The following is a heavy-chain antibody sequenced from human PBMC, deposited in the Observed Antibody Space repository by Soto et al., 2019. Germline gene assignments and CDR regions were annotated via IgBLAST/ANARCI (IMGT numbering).Heavy chain of an antibody. Sequence: ASVKVSCKASGYTFTSYYMHWVRQAPGQGLEWMGIINPSGGSTSYAQRFQGRVTMTRDTSTSTVYMELSSLRSEDTAVYYCVLGYGDYVDYWGQGTLVTVSS. CDR3: VLGYGDYVDY. J-gene: IGHJ4*02. CDR1: GYTFTSYY. V-gene: IGHV1-46*01. D-gene: IGHD4-17*01. CDR2: INPSGGST.